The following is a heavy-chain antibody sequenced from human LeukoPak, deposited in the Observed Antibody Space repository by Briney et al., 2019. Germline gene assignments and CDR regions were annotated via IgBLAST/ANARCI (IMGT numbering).Heavy chain of an antibody. Sequence: PGGSLRLSCAASGFTFSSYAMHWVRQAPGKGLEYVSAISSNGGSTYYANSVKGRFTISRDNSKNTLYLQMGSLRAEDMAVYYCARDRFCSGGSCYSGFDYWGRGTLVTVSS. CDR2: ISSNGGST. CDR3: ARDRFCSGGSCYSGFDY. CDR1: GFTFSSYA. V-gene: IGHV3-64*01. D-gene: IGHD2-15*01. J-gene: IGHJ4*02.